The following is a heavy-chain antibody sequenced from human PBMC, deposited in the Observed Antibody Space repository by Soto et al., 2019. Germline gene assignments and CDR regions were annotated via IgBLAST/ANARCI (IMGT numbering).Heavy chain of an antibody. CDR3: ARREDFWSGPFFERHSVDYGMVV. D-gene: IGHD3-3*01. CDR1: GYSFTSYW. J-gene: IGHJ6*02. CDR2: IYPGDSDT. Sequence: PGESLKISCKGSGYSFTSYWIGWVRQMPGKGLEWMGIIYPGDSDTRYSPSFQGQVTISADKSISTAYLQWSSLKASDTAMYYCARREDFWSGPFFERHSVDYGMVVWGPGTTVTVS. V-gene: IGHV5-51*01.